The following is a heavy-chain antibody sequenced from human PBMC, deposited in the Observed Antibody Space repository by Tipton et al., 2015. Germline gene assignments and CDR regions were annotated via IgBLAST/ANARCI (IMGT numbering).Heavy chain of an antibody. D-gene: IGHD1/OR15-1a*01. CDR2: ISGSGGAT. CDR1: GFTLDVYA. CDR3: ARDQTTRYYYGMDV. V-gene: IGHV3-23*01. Sequence: GSLRLSCAASGFTLDVYAMNWVRQAPGKGLEWVSAISGSGGATFYADSVKGRFTISRDKSEKTVFPHMNGLRPEDTAVYYCARDQTTRYYYGMDVWGQGTTVTVSS. J-gene: IGHJ6*02.